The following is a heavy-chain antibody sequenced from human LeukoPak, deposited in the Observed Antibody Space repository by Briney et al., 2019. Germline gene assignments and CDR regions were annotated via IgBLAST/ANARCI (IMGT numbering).Heavy chain of an antibody. D-gene: IGHD5-12*01. Sequence: GGSLQISCKGSGCSFTSYWIGWVRQMPGKGLEWMGIIYPGDSDTRYSPSFQGQVTISADKSISTAYLQWSSLKASDTAMYYCARVDIPTCPDYWGQGTLVTVSS. CDR1: GCSFTSYW. J-gene: IGHJ4*02. CDR3: ARVDIPTCPDY. CDR2: IYPGDSDT. V-gene: IGHV5-51*01.